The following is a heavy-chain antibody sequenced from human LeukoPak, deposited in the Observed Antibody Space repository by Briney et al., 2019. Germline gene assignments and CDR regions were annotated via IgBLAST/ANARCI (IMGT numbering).Heavy chain of an antibody. CDR3: AREIYDSSGYSKVDY. CDR1: GGSFSGYY. J-gene: IGHJ4*02. CDR2: INHSGST. D-gene: IGHD3-22*01. Sequence: SETLSLTCAVYGGSFSGYYWSWIRQPPGKGLEWIGEINHSGSTNYNPSLKSRVTISVDTSKNQFSLKLSSVTAADTAVYYCAREIYDSSGYSKVDYWGQGTLVTVSS. V-gene: IGHV4-34*01.